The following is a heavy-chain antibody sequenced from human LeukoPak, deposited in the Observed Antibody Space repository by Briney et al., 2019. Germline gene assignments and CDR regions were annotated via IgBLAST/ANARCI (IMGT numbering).Heavy chain of an antibody. Sequence: PSETLSLTCAVSGGSFSVHYCSWIRQPPGKGLEWIGEINHSGGTNYNPSLKSRVSISVDTAKNQFSLKLNSVTAANTAMYYCASFPGQWVNYFDFWGQGTLVTVSS. J-gene: IGHJ4*02. CDR3: ASFPGQWVNYFDF. CDR1: GGSFSVHY. V-gene: IGHV4-34*01. CDR2: INHSGGT. D-gene: IGHD2-21*01.